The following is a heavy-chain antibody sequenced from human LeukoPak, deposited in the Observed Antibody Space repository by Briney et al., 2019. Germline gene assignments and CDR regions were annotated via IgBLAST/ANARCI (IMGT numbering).Heavy chain of an antibody. Sequence: PSETLSLTCTVSGGSISSGGYYWSWIRQHPGKGLEWIGYIYYSGSTYYNPSLKSRVTISVDTSKNQFSLKLSSVTAADTAVYYCASTSSGYYPTIDYWGQGTLVTVSS. CDR1: GGSISSGGYY. CDR3: ASTSSGYYPTIDY. D-gene: IGHD3-22*01. CDR2: IYYSGST. V-gene: IGHV4-31*03. J-gene: IGHJ4*02.